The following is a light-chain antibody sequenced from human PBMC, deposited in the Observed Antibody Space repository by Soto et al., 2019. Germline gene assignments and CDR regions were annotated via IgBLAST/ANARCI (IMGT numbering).Light chain of an antibody. CDR1: QGLKF. J-gene: IGKJ5*01. Sequence: DIQMTQSPSSVSASVGDTVTITCRASQGLKFLAWYQQKPGKAPRLLIYEATNLQSGFPPRFSGSGSGTDFTLTISSLQPEDFATYYCQQSYNSPPITFGQRGRPAIK. V-gene: IGKV1-12*01. CDR3: QQSYNSPPIT. CDR2: EAT.